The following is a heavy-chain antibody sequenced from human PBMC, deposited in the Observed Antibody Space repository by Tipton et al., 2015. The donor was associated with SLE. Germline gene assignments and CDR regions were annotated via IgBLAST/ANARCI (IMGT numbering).Heavy chain of an antibody. CDR1: GFTFSSYW. V-gene: IGHV3-7*01. CDR2: IKQDGSEK. CDR3: AREAYSGSYFAY. Sequence: SLRLSCAASGFTFSSYWMSWVRQAPGKGLEWVANIKQDGSEKYYVDSGKGRFTISRDNAKNSLYLQMNSLRAEETAVYYCAREAYSGSYFAYWGQGTLVTVSS. D-gene: IGHD1-26*01. J-gene: IGHJ4*02.